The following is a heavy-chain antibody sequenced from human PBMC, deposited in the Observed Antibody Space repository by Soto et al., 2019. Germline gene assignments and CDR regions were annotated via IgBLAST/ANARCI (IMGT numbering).Heavy chain of an antibody. CDR2: IIPIFGTA. CDR1: GGTFSSYA. Sequence: SVKVSCKASGGTFSSYAISWVRQAPGQGLEWMGGIIPIFGTANYAQKFQGRVTITADKSTSTAYMELRSLRSEDTAFYYCATSYGSGYRAFDYWGQGALVTVSS. D-gene: IGHD3-10*01. J-gene: IGHJ4*02. V-gene: IGHV1-69*06. CDR3: ATSYGSGYRAFDY.